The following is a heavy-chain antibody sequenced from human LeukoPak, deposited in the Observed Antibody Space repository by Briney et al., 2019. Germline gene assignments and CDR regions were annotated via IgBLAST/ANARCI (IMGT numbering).Heavy chain of an antibody. CDR3: ARDEEYSSGWFDY. V-gene: IGHV1-18*01. J-gene: IGHJ4*02. CDR2: ISPHHENT. CDR1: GYTFTSYG. D-gene: IGHD6-19*01. Sequence: ASVKVSCKASGYTFTSYGVSWVRQPPGQGLEWMGWISPHHENTNYVQKFQGRVTMTTHTPTSTAYMELRSLRSDDTAVYYCARDEEYSSGWFDYWGQGTLVTVSS.